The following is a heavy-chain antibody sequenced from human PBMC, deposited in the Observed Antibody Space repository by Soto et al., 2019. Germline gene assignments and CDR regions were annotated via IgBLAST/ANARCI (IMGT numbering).Heavy chain of an antibody. D-gene: IGHD6-13*01. CDR3: ARALPMIAAAGTAPYYFDY. Sequence: PSETLSLTCTVSGGSISSGDYYWSWIRQPPGKGLEWIGYIYYSGSTYYNPSLKSRVTISVDTSKNQFSLKLSSVTAADTAVYYCARALPMIAAAGTAPYYFDYWGQGTLVTVSS. CDR1: GGSISSGDYY. J-gene: IGHJ4*02. CDR2: IYYSGST. V-gene: IGHV4-30-4*01.